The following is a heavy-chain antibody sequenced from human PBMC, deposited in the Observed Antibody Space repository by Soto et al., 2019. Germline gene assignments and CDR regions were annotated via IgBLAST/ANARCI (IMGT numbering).Heavy chain of an antibody. CDR1: GFTFSSYA. Sequence: GGSLRLSCAASGFTFSSYAMHWVRQAPGKGLEWVAVISYDGSNKYYADSVKGRFTISRDNSKNTLYLQMNSLRAEDTAVYYCARTMTMVRGVTITGGYFDYWGQGTLVTVSS. D-gene: IGHD3-10*01. V-gene: IGHV3-30-3*01. CDR3: ARTMTMVRGVTITGGYFDY. J-gene: IGHJ4*02. CDR2: ISYDGSNK.